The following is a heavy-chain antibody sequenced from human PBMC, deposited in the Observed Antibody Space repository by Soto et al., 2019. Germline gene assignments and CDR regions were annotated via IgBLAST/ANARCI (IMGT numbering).Heavy chain of an antibody. J-gene: IGHJ4*02. Sequence: ASVKVSCKASGYTFTSYDINWVRQSTGQGLEWMGWMNPNSGNTGYAQKFQGRVTMTRNTSISTAYMELSSLRSEDTAVYYCARTSSKYYYDSSGYPVHYWGQGTLVTVPQ. CDR3: ARTSSKYYYDSSGYPVHY. D-gene: IGHD3-22*01. CDR2: MNPNSGNT. CDR1: GYTFTSYD. V-gene: IGHV1-8*01.